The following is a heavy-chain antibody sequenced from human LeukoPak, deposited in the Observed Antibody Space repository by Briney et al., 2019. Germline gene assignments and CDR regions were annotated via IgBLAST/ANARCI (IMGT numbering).Heavy chain of an antibody. CDR2: IKKDGSEK. V-gene: IGHV3-7*01. CDR3: ARDLSGITGYTYGRGIDY. Sequence: GGSLRLSCSASGFTFSSHRMSWVRQAPGKGLEWVANIKKDGSEKYYVDSVKGRFTISRDNAKTSLYLQMNSLRAEDTAVYYCARDLSGITGYTYGRGIDYWGQGTLVTVSS. J-gene: IGHJ4*02. CDR1: GFTFSSHR. D-gene: IGHD5-18*01.